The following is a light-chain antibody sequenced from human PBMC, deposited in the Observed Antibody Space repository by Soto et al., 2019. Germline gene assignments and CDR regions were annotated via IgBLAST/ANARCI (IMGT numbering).Light chain of an antibody. CDR3: LQYKDYPLT. Sequence: DIQMTQSPSTLSAPVRDRVTITCRASQSISRRLAWYQQRPGKAPKLLIYKASTLEGGVPSRFSASGAGTDFTLTISSLQPDDLATYFCLQYKDYPLTFGGGTKVEIK. CDR2: KAS. J-gene: IGKJ4*01. CDR1: QSISRR. V-gene: IGKV1-5*03.